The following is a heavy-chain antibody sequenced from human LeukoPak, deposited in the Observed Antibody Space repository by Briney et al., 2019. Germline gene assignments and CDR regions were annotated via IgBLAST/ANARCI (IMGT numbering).Heavy chain of an antibody. D-gene: IGHD3-3*01. J-gene: IGHJ5*02. CDR3: AKFDAYYDFWSGYSTNWFDP. CDR2: ISGRGGST. CDR1: GFTFSSYA. Sequence: GGSLRLSCAASGFTFSSYAMSWVRQAPGKGLEGVSDISGRGGSTYYADSVKGRFTISRDNSKNTLYLQRNSLRAEDTAVYYCAKFDAYYDFWSGYSTNWFDPWGQGTLVTVSS. V-gene: IGHV3-23*01.